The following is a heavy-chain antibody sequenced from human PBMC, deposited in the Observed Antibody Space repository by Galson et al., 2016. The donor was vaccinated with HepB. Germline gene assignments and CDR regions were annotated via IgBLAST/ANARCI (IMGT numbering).Heavy chain of an antibody. CDR3: ARSGYTNLDY. V-gene: IGHV3-48*02. CDR2: ISSSSNTI. CDR1: GYFFSDFS. J-gene: IGHJ4*02. D-gene: IGHD3-9*01. Sequence: SLRLSCAASGYFFSDFSMNWVRQAPGKGLEWVSYISSSSNTIYYADSVKGRFTVSRDNAKNSLSLQMNRLRDEDTAVYYCARSGYTNLDYWGQGTLVTVSS.